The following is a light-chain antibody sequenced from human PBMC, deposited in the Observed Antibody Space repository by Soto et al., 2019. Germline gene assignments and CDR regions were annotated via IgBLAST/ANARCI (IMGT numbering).Light chain of an antibody. J-gene: IGKJ5*01. CDR3: QQSYSTPIT. CDR2: DAS. V-gene: IGKV1-39*01. CDR1: QTISTY. Sequence: DIQMTRSPSSLSASVGARVTIPCRASQTISTYLNWYQQKLGKAPRLLIYDASSLLSGVPSRFSGSGSGTDFTLTIASLQPEDFATDYCQQSYSTPITFGQGTRLEIK.